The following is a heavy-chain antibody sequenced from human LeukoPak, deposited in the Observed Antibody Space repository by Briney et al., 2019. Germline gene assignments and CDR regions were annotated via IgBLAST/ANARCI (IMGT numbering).Heavy chain of an antibody. Sequence: SETLSLTCTVSGGSISGYHWSWVRQPPGKGLEWLGYIYYTGTTNYNPSLKSRVTISVDTSKNQFSLKLSAVTAADTAVYYCARSTLSMDYFDYWGQGTLVTVSS. V-gene: IGHV4-59*01. CDR1: GGSISGYH. D-gene: IGHD4/OR15-4a*01. CDR2: IYYTGTT. J-gene: IGHJ4*02. CDR3: ARSTLSMDYFDY.